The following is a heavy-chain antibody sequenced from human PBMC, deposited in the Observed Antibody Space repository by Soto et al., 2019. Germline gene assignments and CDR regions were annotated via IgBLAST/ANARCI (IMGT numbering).Heavy chain of an antibody. CDR2: IDPSDSYT. V-gene: IGHV5-10-1*01. CDR1: GYSFTSYW. J-gene: IGHJ6*02. Sequence: GESLKISCXGSGYSFTSYWISWVRQMPGKGLEWMGRIDPSDSYTNYSPSFQGHVTISADKSISTAYLQWSSLKASDTAMYYCARLTPGITMVRGVITYGMDVWGQGTTVTVSS. D-gene: IGHD3-10*01. CDR3: ARLTPGITMVRGVITYGMDV.